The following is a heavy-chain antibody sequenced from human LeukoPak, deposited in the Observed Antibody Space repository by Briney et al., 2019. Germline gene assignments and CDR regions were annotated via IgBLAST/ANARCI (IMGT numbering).Heavy chain of an antibody. J-gene: IGHJ1*01. V-gene: IGHV1-69*13. CDR1: GGTFSSYA. Sequence: GASVKVSCKASGGTFSSYAISWVRQAPGQGLEWMGGIIPIFGTANYAQKFQGRVTITADESTSTAYMELSSLRSEDTAVYYCASFPDYYDSSGYYKVEDFQHWGQGTLVTVSS. CDR2: IIPIFGTA. CDR3: ASFPDYYDSSGYYKVEDFQH. D-gene: IGHD3-22*01.